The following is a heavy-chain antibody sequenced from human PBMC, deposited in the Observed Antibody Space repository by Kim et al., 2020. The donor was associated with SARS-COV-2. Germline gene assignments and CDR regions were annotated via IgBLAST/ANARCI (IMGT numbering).Heavy chain of an antibody. V-gene: IGHV4-59*01. J-gene: IGHJ3*02. Sequence: SRVTISVDTSKNQFSLKLSSVTAADTAVYYCARDSGYCSGGRCYSDGAFDIWGQGTIVTVSS. CDR3: ARDSGYCSGGRCYSDGAFDI. D-gene: IGHD2-15*01.